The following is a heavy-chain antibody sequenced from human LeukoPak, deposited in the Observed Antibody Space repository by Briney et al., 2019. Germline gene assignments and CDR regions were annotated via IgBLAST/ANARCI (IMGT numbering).Heavy chain of an antibody. CDR1: GGSISSSNW. CDR2: IYHSGST. CDR3: ATRSGYSYGGLLDY. Sequence: SETLSLTCAVSGGSISSSNWWSWVRQPPGKGLEWIGEIYHSGSTNYNPSLKSRVTISVDKSKNQFSLKLSSVTAADTAVYYCATRSGYSYGGLLDYWGQGTLVTVSS. D-gene: IGHD5-18*01. V-gene: IGHV4-4*02. J-gene: IGHJ4*02.